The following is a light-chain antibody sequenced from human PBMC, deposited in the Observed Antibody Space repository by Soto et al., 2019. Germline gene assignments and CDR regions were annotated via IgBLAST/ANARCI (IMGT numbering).Light chain of an antibody. Sequence: QSVLTQPASGSGSPGQSITISCTGTSSDVGNNNLVSWYQHHPGKAPRLLIYEVIKRASGASNRFSGARSGNTASLTISGLQAEDEADYFCCSYADNYYVFGTGTKVTVL. CDR3: CSYADNYYV. CDR1: SSDVGNNNL. V-gene: IGLV2-23*02. J-gene: IGLJ1*01. CDR2: EVI.